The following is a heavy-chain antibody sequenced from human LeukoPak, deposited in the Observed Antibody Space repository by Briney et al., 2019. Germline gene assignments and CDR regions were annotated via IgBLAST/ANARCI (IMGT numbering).Heavy chain of an antibody. CDR2: INHSGST. Sequence: SETLSLTCAVYGGSFSGYYWSWIRQPPGKGLEWIGEINHSGSTNYNPSLKSRVTISVDTSKNQFSLKLISVTTADTAVYYCARARSAAGNFDYWGQGTLVTVSS. CDR1: GGSFSGYY. D-gene: IGHD6-13*01. V-gene: IGHV4-34*01. CDR3: ARARSAAGNFDY. J-gene: IGHJ4*02.